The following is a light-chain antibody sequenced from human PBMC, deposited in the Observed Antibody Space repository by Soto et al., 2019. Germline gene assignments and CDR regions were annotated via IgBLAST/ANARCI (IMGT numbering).Light chain of an antibody. Sequence: DIQMTQSPSTLSASMGARVTITCRASQSLNGRLAWYQQKPGRPPKLLIYDVSFLESGVPSRFSGSGSGTDFNLPSSRLRPDDFATFYCQQYKVQPYPFGQGTRLDI. CDR2: DVS. CDR1: QSLNGR. CDR3: QQYKVQPYP. J-gene: IGKJ2*01. V-gene: IGKV1-5*01.